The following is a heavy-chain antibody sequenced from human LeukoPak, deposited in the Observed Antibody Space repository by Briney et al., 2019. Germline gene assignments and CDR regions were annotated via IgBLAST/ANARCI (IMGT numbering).Heavy chain of an antibody. D-gene: IGHD4-17*01. CDR3: ARHPMTTVTFFDY. J-gene: IGHJ4*02. Sequence: PGGSLRLSCVASGFIFSDYNMNWVRQAPGKGLEWVSYISSSSSTIYYADSVKGRFTISRDNAKNSLYLQMNSLRAEDTAEYFCARHPMTTVTFFDYWGQGTLVTVSS. CDR2: ISSSSSTI. CDR1: GFIFSDYN. V-gene: IGHV3-48*01.